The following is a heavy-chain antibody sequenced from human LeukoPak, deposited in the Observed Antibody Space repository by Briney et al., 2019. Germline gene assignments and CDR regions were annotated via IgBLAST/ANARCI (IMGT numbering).Heavy chain of an antibody. Sequence: GGSLRLSCAASGFTFSDYYMSWIRQAPGKGLEWVSYISSSGSTIYYADSVKGRFTISRDNAKNSLYLQMNSLRAEDTAVYYCARDRGPYYYDSSGYSPDYWGQGTLVTVSS. D-gene: IGHD3-22*01. CDR1: GFTFSDYY. J-gene: IGHJ4*02. CDR3: ARDRGPYYYDSSGYSPDY. V-gene: IGHV3-11*01. CDR2: ISSSGSTI.